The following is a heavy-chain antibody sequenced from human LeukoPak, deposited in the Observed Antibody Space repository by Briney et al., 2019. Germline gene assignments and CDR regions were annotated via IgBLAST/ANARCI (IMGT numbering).Heavy chain of an antibody. V-gene: IGHV1-46*01. Sequence: GASVKVSCKASGYTFTSYYMHWVRQAPGQGLEWMGIINPSGGSTSYAQKFQGRVTMTRDTSTSTVYMELSRLRSDDTAVYYCATSPRSSNSYGHIPHDYWGQGTLVTVSS. CDR1: GYTFTSYY. CDR3: ATSPRSSNSYGHIPHDY. J-gene: IGHJ4*02. CDR2: INPSGGST. D-gene: IGHD5-18*01.